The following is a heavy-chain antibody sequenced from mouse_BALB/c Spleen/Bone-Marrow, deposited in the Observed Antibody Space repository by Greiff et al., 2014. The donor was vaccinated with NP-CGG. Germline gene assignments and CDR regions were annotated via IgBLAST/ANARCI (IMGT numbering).Heavy chain of an antibody. CDR2: INPYNDGT. D-gene: IGHD2-4*01. Sequence: VQLQQSGPELVKPGAPVKMSCKASGYTFTSYVMHWVKQKPGQGLEWIGYINPYNDGTTYSEKFKGKATLTSDKSSSTAYMELSSLTSEDSAVYYCARGNYYDYDYFDYWGQGTTLTVSS. CDR1: GYTFTSYV. V-gene: IGHV1-14*01. CDR3: ARGNYYDYDYFDY. J-gene: IGHJ2*01.